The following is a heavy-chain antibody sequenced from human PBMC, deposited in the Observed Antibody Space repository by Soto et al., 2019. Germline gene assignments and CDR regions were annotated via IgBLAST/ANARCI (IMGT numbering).Heavy chain of an antibody. CDR2: IYWDNDK. V-gene: IGHV2-5*02. CDR1: GFSLSTTAVG. D-gene: IGHD3-10*01. J-gene: IGHJ4*02. Sequence: QITLKESGPTLVKPTQTLTLTCSFSGFSLSTTAVGVGWIRQSPGKALEWLAIIYWDNDKRYSPSLKSRVTITKDTSKNQVVLTVTNMDPVDTGTYYCARSLWFGELHWGQGALATVSS. CDR3: ARSLWFGELH.